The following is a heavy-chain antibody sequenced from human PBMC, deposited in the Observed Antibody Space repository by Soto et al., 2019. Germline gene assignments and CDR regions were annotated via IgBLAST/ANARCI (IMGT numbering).Heavy chain of an antibody. CDR3: ARWDTYYDFWSGYSDYYYYGMDV. CDR1: GGTFSSYA. D-gene: IGHD3-3*01. V-gene: IGHV1-69*06. J-gene: IGHJ6*02. CDR2: IIPIFGTA. Sequence: SVKVSCKASGGTFSSYAISWVRQAPGQGLEWMGGIIPIFGTANYAQKFQGRVTITADKSTSTAYMELSSLRYEDTAVYYCARWDTYYDFWSGYSDYYYYGMDVWGQGTTVTVSS.